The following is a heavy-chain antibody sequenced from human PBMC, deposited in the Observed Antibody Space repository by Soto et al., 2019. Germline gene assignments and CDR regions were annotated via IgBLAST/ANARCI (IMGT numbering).Heavy chain of an antibody. D-gene: IGHD3-16*01. J-gene: IGHJ4*02. V-gene: IGHV3-30*03. Sequence: QVQLVESGGGVIQPGTSLRLSCVGSGFTFRSYVIHWVRQAPGKGLEWVALTSYDGSNNFYGDSVKGRFTISRHNFRNTVELQMDSLTLEDTALYYCARWGTTGGLDVWGQGNLVSVSS. CDR3: ARWGTTGGLDV. CDR1: GFTFRSYV. CDR2: TSYDGSNN.